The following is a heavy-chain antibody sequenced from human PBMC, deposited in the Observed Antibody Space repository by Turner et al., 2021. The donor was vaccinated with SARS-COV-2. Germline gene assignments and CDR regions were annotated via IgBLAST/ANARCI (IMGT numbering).Heavy chain of an antibody. J-gene: IGHJ4*02. CDR3: ARDRSTYYDFWSGYWHFDY. D-gene: IGHD3-3*01. CDR2: INQDGSEK. Sequence: EVQLVESGGGLVQPGGSLRLSCAASGFTFSSYWTSWVRQAPGKGLEWVANINQDGSEKYYVDSVKGRFTISRDNAKNSLYLQMNSLRAEDTAVYYCARDRSTYYDFWSGYWHFDYWGQGTLVTVSS. V-gene: IGHV3-7*01. CDR1: GFTFSSYW.